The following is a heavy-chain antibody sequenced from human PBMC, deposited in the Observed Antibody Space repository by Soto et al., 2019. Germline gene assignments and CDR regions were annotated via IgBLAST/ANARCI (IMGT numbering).Heavy chain of an antibody. Sequence: ESWGGVVQPGRSLRLSCVASGFMFDSYGMHWVRQAPGKGLEWVAIILYDGSEKYHADSVKGRFTISRDNSKNTLYLQMNSLRAEDTALYYCAREPGRIAVAGFDYWGQGTLVTVSS. CDR1: GFMFDSYG. D-gene: IGHD6-19*01. V-gene: IGHV3-33*01. CDR3: AREPGRIAVAGFDY. CDR2: ILYDGSEK. J-gene: IGHJ4*02.